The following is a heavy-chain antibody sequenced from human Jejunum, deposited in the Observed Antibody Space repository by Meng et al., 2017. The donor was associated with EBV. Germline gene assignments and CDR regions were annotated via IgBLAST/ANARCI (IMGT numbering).Heavy chain of an antibody. CDR2: VYWDDYK. CDR1: GFSLSTSGVG. V-gene: IGHV2-5*02. Sequence: QITLKESGPTLVKPTXTLPLTCTFSGFSLSTSGVGVGWIRQPPGKALEFLALVYWDDYKPFSPSLKNRLTITKDTSKNQVVFTMTNMDPVDTATYYCAHRKDGTFDFWGQGTLVTVSS. CDR3: AHRKDGTFDF. J-gene: IGHJ4*02. D-gene: IGHD6-6*01.